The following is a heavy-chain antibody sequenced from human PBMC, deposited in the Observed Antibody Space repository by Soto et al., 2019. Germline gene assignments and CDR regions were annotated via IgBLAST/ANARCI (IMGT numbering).Heavy chain of an antibody. V-gene: IGHV4-4*07. CDR1: VGSISHHY. Sequence: LSLTCTVSVGSISHHYWSWIRQPAGTRLEWIGRMYVTGTTNYNPSLKNRVSMSIDTSKNQFSLKLSSVTAADTAGYYCARDGGYTGYEEGNPFDVWGQGTMVTVSS. CDR2: MYVTGTT. CDR3: ARDGGYTGYEEGNPFDV. D-gene: IGHD5-12*01. J-gene: IGHJ3*01.